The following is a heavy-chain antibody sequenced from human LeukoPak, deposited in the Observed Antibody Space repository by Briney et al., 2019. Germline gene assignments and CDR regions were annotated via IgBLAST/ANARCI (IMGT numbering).Heavy chain of an antibody. CDR1: GFTFSNTW. CDR3: AKPGAGADYGDRFDY. J-gene: IGHJ4*02. Sequence: GGSLRLSCAASGFTFSNTWMNWVRQAPGKGLEWVSTISGSGGTTYYADSVKGRFTISRDNSKNTLYLRMNSLRADDTAVYYCAKPGAGADYGDRFDYWGQGTLVTVSS. D-gene: IGHD4-17*01. CDR2: ISGSGGTT. V-gene: IGHV3-23*01.